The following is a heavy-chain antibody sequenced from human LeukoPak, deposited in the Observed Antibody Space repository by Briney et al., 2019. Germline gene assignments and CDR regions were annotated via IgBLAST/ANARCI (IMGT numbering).Heavy chain of an antibody. Sequence: GGSLRLSCAASGFTFSNYLMHWVRQAPGKGLVWVSRITSDGSTTNYADSVKGRFTISRDNAKNTLYLQMNSLRADDTAVYYCARSKTGTIDYWGQGTLVTVPS. CDR3: ARSKTGTIDY. V-gene: IGHV3-74*01. D-gene: IGHD1/OR15-1a*01. J-gene: IGHJ4*02. CDR2: ITSDGSTT. CDR1: GFTFSNYL.